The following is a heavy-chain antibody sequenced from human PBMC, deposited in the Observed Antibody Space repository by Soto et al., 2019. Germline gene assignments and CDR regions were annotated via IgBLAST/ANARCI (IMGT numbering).Heavy chain of an antibody. J-gene: IGHJ5*02. CDR2: IYYSGST. V-gene: IGHV4-31*11. CDR1: GVSVSSGGYY. Sequence: LSLTCAVSGVSVSSGGYYWSWIRQHPGKGLEWIGYIYYSGSTYYNPSLKSRVTISVDTSKNQFSLKLSSVTAADTAVYYCARALTIFGIFANWFDHWGQGTLVTVSS. CDR3: ARALTIFGIFANWFDH. D-gene: IGHD3-3*01.